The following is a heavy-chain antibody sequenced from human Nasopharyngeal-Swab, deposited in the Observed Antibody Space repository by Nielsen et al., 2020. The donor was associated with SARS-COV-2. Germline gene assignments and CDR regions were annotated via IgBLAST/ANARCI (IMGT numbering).Heavy chain of an antibody. CDR2: IYYSGST. CDR3: ARLYYDSSGYYYGR. CDR1: GGSISSYY. D-gene: IGHD3-22*01. J-gene: IGHJ4*02. Sequence: SETLSLTCTVSGGSISSYYWSWIRQPPGKGLEWIGYIYYSGSTNYNPSLKSRVTISVDTSKNQFSLKLGSVTAADTAVYYCARLYYDSSGYYYGRWGQGTLVTVSS. V-gene: IGHV4-59*08.